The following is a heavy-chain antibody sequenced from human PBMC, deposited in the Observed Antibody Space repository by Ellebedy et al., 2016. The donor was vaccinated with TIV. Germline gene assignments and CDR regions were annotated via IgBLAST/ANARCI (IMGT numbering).Heavy chain of an antibody. CDR3: ARHSNNMVRGPFDP. CDR2: INSDGSST. CDR1: GFTFSSYW. V-gene: IGHV3-74*01. D-gene: IGHD3-10*01. J-gene: IGHJ5*02. Sequence: GESLKISCAASGFTFSSYWMHWVRQAPGKGLVWVSRINSDGSSTTYADSVKGRFTVSRDNAKNTLYLQMNSLRAEDTAVYFCARHSNNMVRGPFDPWGQGTLVTVSS.